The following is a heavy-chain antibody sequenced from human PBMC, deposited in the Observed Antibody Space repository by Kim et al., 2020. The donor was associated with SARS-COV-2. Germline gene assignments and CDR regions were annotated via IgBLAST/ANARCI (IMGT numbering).Heavy chain of an antibody. CDR3: ARDRMGATSSDAFDI. V-gene: IGHV3-21*01. CDR1: GFTFSSYS. J-gene: IGHJ3*02. CDR2: ISSSSSYI. Sequence: GGSLRLSCAASGFTFSSYSMNWVRQAPGKGLEWVSSISSSSSYIYYADSVKGRFTISRDNAKNSLYLQMNSLRAEDTAVYYCARDRMGATSSDAFDIWGQGTMVTVSS. D-gene: IGHD1-26*01.